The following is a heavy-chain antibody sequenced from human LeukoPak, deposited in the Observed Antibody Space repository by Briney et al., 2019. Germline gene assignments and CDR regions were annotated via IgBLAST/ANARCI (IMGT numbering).Heavy chain of an antibody. CDR2: ISTYNGNT. Sequence: ASVKVSCKASGYTFINYSISWVRQAPGHGLEWMGWISTYNGNTNYALELQGRVTMTTDRSTSTAYMEVRSLRSDGTAVYYCARDGGPPRTFRYSGLELWGQRTTVTVSS. CDR1: GYTFINYS. V-gene: IGHV1-18*01. D-gene: IGHD4-11*01. CDR3: ARDGGPPRTFRYSGLEL. J-gene: IGHJ6*01.